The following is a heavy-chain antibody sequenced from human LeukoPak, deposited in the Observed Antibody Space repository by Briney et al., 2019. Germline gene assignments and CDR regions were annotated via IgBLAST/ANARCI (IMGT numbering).Heavy chain of an antibody. CDR1: GYTFTNYY. CDR2: ISAYNGRT. J-gene: IGHJ4*02. V-gene: IGHV1-18*01. Sequence: GASVKVPCKASGYTFTNYYITWVRQAPGQGLEWVGWISAYNGRTNYAQKFQGRVTMTIDTSTTTAYMDLRSLTSDDTAMYYCTKGGAMVATIYYWGQGTLVTVSS. D-gene: IGHD5-12*01. CDR3: TKGGAMVATIYY.